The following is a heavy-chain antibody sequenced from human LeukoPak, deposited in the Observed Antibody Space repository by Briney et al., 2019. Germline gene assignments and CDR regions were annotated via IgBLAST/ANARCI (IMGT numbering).Heavy chain of an antibody. J-gene: IGHJ6*03. CDR2: INPNSGGT. D-gene: IGHD1-26*01. Sequence: ASVKVSCKASGYTFTGYYIHWVRQAPGQGLEWMGWINPNSGGTNYAQKFQGRVTMTRDTSISTAYMELSRLRSDDTAVYYCAREKVGARPEYYYYYYMDVWGKGTTVTISS. CDR1: GYTFTGYY. CDR3: AREKVGARPEYYYYYYMDV. V-gene: IGHV1-2*02.